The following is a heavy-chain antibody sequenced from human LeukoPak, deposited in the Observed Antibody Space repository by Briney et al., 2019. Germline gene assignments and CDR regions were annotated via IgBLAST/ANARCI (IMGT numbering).Heavy chain of an antibody. D-gene: IGHD4-17*01. CDR1: GYSIRSGDY. J-gene: IGHJ4*02. V-gene: IGHV4-38-2*01. CDR2: IYHSGST. CDR3: ARNRSVTITPGFDH. Sequence: SETLSLTCAVSGYSIRSGDYWGWIRQSPGKGLEWIGGIYHSGSTHYNPSLKSRVTISVDTSKNQFSLMLSSVTAADTAVYYCARNRSVTITPGFDHWGQGTLVTVSS.